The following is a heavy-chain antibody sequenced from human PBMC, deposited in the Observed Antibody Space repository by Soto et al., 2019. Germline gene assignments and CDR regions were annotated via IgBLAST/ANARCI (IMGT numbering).Heavy chain of an antibody. D-gene: IGHD2-15*01. CDR3: ARYCSGGSCYALGYYYGMDV. J-gene: IGHJ6*02. CDR2: IIPIFGTA. V-gene: IGHV1-69*13. CDR1: GGTFSSYA. Sequence: GASVKVSCKASGGTFSSYAISWVRQAPGQGLEWMGGIIPIFGTANYAQKFQGRVTITAGESTSTAYMELSSLRSEDTAVYYCARYCSGGSCYALGYYYGMDVWGQGTTVTVS.